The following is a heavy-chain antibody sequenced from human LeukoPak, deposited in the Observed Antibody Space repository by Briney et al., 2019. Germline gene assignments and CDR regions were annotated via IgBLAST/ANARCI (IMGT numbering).Heavy chain of an antibody. D-gene: IGHD2-2*01. J-gene: IGHJ6*03. CDR1: GGSFSGYY. CDR2: INHSGST. CDR3: AKGVVVPGYYYYYMDV. Sequence: SETLSLTCAVYGGSFSGYYWSWIRQPPGKGLEWIGEINHSGSTNYNPSLKSRVTISVDTSKNQFSLKLSSVTAADTAVYYCAKGVVVPGYYYYYMDVWGKGTTVTISS. V-gene: IGHV4-34*01.